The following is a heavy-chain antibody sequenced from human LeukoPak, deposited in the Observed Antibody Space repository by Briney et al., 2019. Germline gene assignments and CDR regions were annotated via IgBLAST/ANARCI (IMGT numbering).Heavy chain of an antibody. D-gene: IGHD3-10*01. V-gene: IGHV1-58*02. CDR2: IVVGSVNT. CDR3: AAEGWFGELLFDY. Sequence: SVKVSYKASGFTFTSSVMQWVRQARGQRLEWIGWIVVGSVNTNYAQKFQEGVTITRDMSTSTAYMELSSLRSEDTAVYYCAAEGWFGELLFDYWGQGTLVTVSS. J-gene: IGHJ4*02. CDR1: GFTFTSSV.